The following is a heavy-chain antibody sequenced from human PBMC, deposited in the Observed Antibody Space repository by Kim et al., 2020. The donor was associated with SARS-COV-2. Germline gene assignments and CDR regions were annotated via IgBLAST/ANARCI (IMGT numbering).Heavy chain of an antibody. Sequence: TYSADPVRGRCTITSDSSENTLYLQMNTLRAADTAVYYCARAVNGYYFDYWGQGTLVTVSS. J-gene: IGHJ4*02. D-gene: IGHD3-22*01. CDR3: ARAVNGYYFDY. CDR2: T. V-gene: IGHV3-53*01.